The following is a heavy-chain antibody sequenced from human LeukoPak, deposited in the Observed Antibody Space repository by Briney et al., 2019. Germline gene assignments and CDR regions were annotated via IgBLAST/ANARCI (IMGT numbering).Heavy chain of an antibody. V-gene: IGHV4-31*03. J-gene: IGHJ4*02. CDR1: GGSISSGGYF. D-gene: IGHD5-18*01. CDR2: IYYSGST. CDR3: AREVMDTAMVTDY. Sequence: SETLSLTCTVSGGSISSGGYFWRWIRQHPGKGLEWIGYIYYSGSTYYNPSLKSRVTISVDTSKNQFSLKLSSVTAADTAVYYCAREVMDTAMVTDYWGQGTLVTVSS.